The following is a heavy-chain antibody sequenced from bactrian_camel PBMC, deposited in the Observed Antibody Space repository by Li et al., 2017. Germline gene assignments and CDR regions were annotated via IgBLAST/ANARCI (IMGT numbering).Heavy chain of an antibody. D-gene: IGHD3*01. CDR1: GDTYTSYC. V-gene: IGHV3S53*01. J-gene: IGHJ7*01. CDR2: IERDGYA. Sequence: QLVESGGGSVQAGGSLKLSCATFGDTYTSYCMAWFRQAQGKEREGVATIERDGYATYANSVKGRFTIPKDTAKNAIYLQMDTLKPEDTATYYCAADQWRDGDCNPGSWDRMDLWGEGTQVTVS.